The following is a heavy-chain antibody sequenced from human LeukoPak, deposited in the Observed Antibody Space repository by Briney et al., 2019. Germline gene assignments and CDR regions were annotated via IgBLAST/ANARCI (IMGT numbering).Heavy chain of an antibody. CDR3: ARSLVGDDSSGYYYAFDC. J-gene: IGHJ4*02. CDR2: ISSSGSTI. D-gene: IGHD3-22*01. CDR1: GFTFSSYA. V-gene: IGHV3-48*04. Sequence: GGSLRLSCAASGFTFSSYAMSWVRQAPGKGLEWISYISSSGSTIYYADSVKGRFTISRDNAKKSLFLQMNSLRAEDTAVYYCARSLVGDDSSGYYYAFDCWGQGTLVTVSS.